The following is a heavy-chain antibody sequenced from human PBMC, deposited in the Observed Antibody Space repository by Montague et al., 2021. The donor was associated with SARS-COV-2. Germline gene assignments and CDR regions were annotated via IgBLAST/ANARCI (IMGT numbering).Heavy chain of an antibody. V-gene: IGHV4-34*01. J-gene: IGHJ6*02. D-gene: IGHD1-1*01. CDR2: INHRGST. Sequence: SETLSLTCAVYGGSFSGYYWSWIRQPPGEGLEWIGEINHRGSTXXXPSXXXRVTKSVDTSKNQFSLKLSSVTAADTAVYYYARGRGTALFRRIYFGMDVWGQGTTVTVSS. CDR3: ARGRGTALFRRIYFGMDV. CDR1: GGSFSGYY.